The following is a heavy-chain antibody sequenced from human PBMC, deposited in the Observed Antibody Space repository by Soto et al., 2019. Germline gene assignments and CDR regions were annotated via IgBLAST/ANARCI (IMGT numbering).Heavy chain of an antibody. CDR2: IKQDGSEK. Sequence: RRLSCAASGFTFSSYWMSWVRQAPGKGLEWVANIKQDGSEKYYVDSVKGRFTISRDNAKNSLYLQMNSLRAEDTAVYYCAREYSGSYYAPHYFDYWGQGTLVTVSS. CDR3: AREYSGSYYAPHYFDY. J-gene: IGHJ4*02. CDR1: GFTFSSYW. V-gene: IGHV3-7*01. D-gene: IGHD1-26*01.